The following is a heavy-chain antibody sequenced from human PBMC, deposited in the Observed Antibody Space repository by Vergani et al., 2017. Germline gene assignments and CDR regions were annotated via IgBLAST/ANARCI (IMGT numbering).Heavy chain of an antibody. CDR1: GAYVGSGGYY. D-gene: IGHD2-21*02. V-gene: IGHV4-31*03. CDR2: IYYSGTT. CDR3: ARNPYCGGDCYSDAFDI. J-gene: IGHJ3*02. Sequence: QVQLQESGPGLVKASQTLSLTCSVSGAYVGSGGYYWSWVRQRPGMGLDWIGYIYYSGTTYYNPSLESRLTISLDTSENHLSLKLTSVTAADTAVYSCARNPYCGGDCYSDAFDIWGQGTMVTVSS.